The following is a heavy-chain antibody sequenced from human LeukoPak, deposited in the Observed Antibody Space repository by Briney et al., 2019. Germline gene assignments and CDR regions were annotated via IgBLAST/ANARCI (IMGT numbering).Heavy chain of an antibody. D-gene: IGHD2-2*01. CDR3: AKMVVPSATDF. V-gene: IGHV3-23*01. CDR2: ISGSGGST. J-gene: IGHJ4*02. Sequence: GGSLRLSCAASGFTFSSYAMSWVHQAPGKGLEWVSAISGSGGSTYYADSVKGRFTISRDNFKNTLSLQMNSLRAEDTAVYYCAKMVVPSATDFWGQGTLVTVSS. CDR1: GFTFSSYA.